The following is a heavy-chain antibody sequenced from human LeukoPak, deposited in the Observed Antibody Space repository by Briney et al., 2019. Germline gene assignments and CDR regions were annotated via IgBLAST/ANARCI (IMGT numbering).Heavy chain of an antibody. CDR2: ISAYNGNT. J-gene: IGHJ4*02. D-gene: IGHD1-26*01. V-gene: IGHV1-18*01. CDR1: GYTFTSYG. Sequence: ASVKVSFKASGYTFTSYGISWVRQAPGQGLEWMGWISAYNGNTNYSQKLQGRVTMTTDTSTSTAYMELSRQRSDNTAVYYCAREGIEWDYWGQGTLVTVSS. CDR3: AREGIEWDY.